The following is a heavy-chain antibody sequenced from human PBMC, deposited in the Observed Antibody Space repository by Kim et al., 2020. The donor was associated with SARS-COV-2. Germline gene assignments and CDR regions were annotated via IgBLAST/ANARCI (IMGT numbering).Heavy chain of an antibody. J-gene: IGHJ2*01. CDR3: ARDAREWLQSTAIWYFDL. CDR1: GGSISSYY. Sequence: SETLSLTCTVSGGSISSYYWSWIRQPPGKGLEWIGDIYYSGSTNYNPSLKSRVTISVDTSKNQFSLKLSSVTAADTAVYYCARDAREWLQSTAIWYFDLWGRGSLVSLSS. D-gene: IGHD3-3*01. V-gene: IGHV4-59*01. CDR2: IYYSGST.